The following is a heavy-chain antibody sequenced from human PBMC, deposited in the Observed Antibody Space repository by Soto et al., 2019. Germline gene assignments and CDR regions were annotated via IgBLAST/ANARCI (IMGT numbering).Heavy chain of an antibody. D-gene: IGHD3-16*01. CDR1: GFTFSDYY. J-gene: IGHJ6*02. V-gene: IGHV3-11*01. Sequence: QVQLVESGGGLVKPGGSLRLSCAASGFTFSDYYMSWIRQAPGKGLEWVSYISSSGSTIYYADSVKGRFTISRDNAKNSLYLQMNSRRAEYTAVYYCAREFGGLGEPSYYYYYGMDVWGQGTTVTVSS. CDR2: ISSSGSTI. CDR3: AREFGGLGEPSYYYYYGMDV.